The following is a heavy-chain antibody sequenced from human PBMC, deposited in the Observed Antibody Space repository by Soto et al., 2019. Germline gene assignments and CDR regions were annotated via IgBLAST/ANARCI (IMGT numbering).Heavy chain of an antibody. J-gene: IGHJ4*02. CDR2: IWYDGSNK. D-gene: IGHD4-17*01. CDR3: ARGFGHDYGDYVRSYYFDY. Sequence: GGSLRLSCAASGFTFSSYGMHWVRQAPGKGLEWVAVIWYDGSNKYHADSVKGRFTISRDNSKNTLYLQMNSLRAEDTAVYYCARGFGHDYGDYVRSYYFDYWGQGTLVTVSS. V-gene: IGHV3-33*01. CDR1: GFTFSSYG.